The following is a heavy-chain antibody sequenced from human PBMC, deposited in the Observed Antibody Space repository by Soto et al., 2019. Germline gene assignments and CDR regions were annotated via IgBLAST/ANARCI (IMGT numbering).Heavy chain of an antibody. V-gene: IGHV4-39*02. D-gene: IGHD6-13*01. J-gene: IGHJ4*02. Sequence: SETLSLTCTVSGGSISSSSFYWGWIRQPPGKGLEWIGTIYYSGSTYYSPSLKSRVTISVDTSKNQFSLQLSSVTAADTAVYYCAKDGRATYSSSHFDYWGQGTLVTVSS. CDR2: IYYSGST. CDR1: GGSISSSSFY. CDR3: AKDGRATYSSSHFDY.